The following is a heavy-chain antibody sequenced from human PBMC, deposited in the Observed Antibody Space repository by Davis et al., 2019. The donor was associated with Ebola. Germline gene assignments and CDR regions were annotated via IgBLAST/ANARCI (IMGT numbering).Heavy chain of an antibody. CDR1: GGSISSYY. CDR3: ARHYYDSSGYYHNWFDP. V-gene: IGHV4-59*01. J-gene: IGHJ5*02. CDR2: IYYSGST. Sequence: MPSETLSLTCNVSGGSISSYYWSWIRQPPGKGLEWIGYIYYSGSTNYNPSLKSRVTISVDTSKNQFSLKLSSVTAADTAVYYCARHYYDSSGYYHNWFDPWGQGTLVTVSS. D-gene: IGHD3-22*01.